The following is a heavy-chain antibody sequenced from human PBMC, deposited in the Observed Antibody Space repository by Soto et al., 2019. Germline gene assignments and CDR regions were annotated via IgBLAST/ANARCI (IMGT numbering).Heavy chain of an antibody. CDR3: ATIKVNFDY. D-gene: IGHD2-21*01. Sequence: GGSLRLSCAASGFTFSSYAMSWVRQAPGKGLEWVSAISDSGGSTWFADSVKGRFTISRDNSKNTVYLQVNSLRAEDTAVYYRATIKVNFDYWGQGTLVTVSS. V-gene: IGHV3-23*01. CDR2: ISDSGGST. J-gene: IGHJ4*02. CDR1: GFTFSSYA.